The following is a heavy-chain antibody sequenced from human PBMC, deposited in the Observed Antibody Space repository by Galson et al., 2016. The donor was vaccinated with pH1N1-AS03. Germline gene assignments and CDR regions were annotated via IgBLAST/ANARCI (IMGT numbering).Heavy chain of an antibody. CDR2: ISGSGGST. CDR3: APDSSGWYNDY. CDR1: GFTFSSYA. J-gene: IGHJ4*02. V-gene: IGHV3-23*01. D-gene: IGHD6-19*01. Sequence: SLRLSCAASGFTFSSYAMSWVRQAPGKGLEWVSAISGSGGSTYYADSVKGRVTISRDNSKNTLYLQMNSLRAEDTALYYCAPDSSGWYNDYWGQGTLVTVSS.